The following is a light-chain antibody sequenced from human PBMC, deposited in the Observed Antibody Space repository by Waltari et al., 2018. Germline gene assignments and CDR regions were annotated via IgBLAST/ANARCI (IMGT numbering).Light chain of an antibody. CDR2: DAS. CDR3: HQRSDWPLT. J-gene: IGKJ4*01. Sequence: EIVLTQSPATMSLSPGERATLSCRTSQSVGTYLVWYQQKPGQAPRLLIYDASNRAPGIPARFSGSGSGTDFTLTISYLEPEDFAVYYCHQRSDWPLTFGGGTKVEIK. CDR1: QSVGTY. V-gene: IGKV3-11*01.